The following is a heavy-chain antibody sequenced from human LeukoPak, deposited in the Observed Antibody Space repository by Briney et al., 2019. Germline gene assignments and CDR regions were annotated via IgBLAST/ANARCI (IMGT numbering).Heavy chain of an antibody. J-gene: IGHJ6*03. V-gene: IGHV1-8*03. D-gene: IGHD3-10*01. CDR3: ARGVLLWFGEFPGYMDV. Sequence: ASVKVSCKASGYTFTSYDINWVRQATGQGLEWMGWMNPNSGNTGYAQKFQGRVAITRNTSISTAYMELSSLRSEDTAVYYCARGVLLWFGEFPGYMDVWGKGTTVTVSS. CDR2: MNPNSGNT. CDR1: GYTFTSYD.